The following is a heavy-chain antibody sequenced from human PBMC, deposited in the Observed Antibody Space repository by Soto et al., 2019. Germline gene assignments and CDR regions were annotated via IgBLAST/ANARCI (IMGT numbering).Heavy chain of an antibody. Sequence: SETLSLTCTVSGGSISSSSYYWGWIRQPPGKGLEWIGSIYYSGSTYYNPSLKSRVTISVDTSKNQFSLKLSSVTAADTAVYYCARLGRQQPRYAFEYWGQGTRVTVSS. CDR1: GGSISSSSYY. J-gene: IGHJ4*02. D-gene: IGHD6-13*01. CDR2: IYYSGST. V-gene: IGHV4-39*01. CDR3: ARLGRQQPRYAFEY.